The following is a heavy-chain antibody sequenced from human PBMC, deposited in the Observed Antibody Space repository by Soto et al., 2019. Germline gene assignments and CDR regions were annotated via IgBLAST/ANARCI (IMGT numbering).Heavy chain of an antibody. J-gene: IGHJ4*02. CDR3: AREIYRVSSRVVDY. D-gene: IGHD6-13*01. Sequence: QVQLVESGGGVVQPGRSLRLSCAASGFTFSSYGMHWVRQAPGKGLEWVAVIWYDGSNKYYADSVKGRFTISRDNSKNTLYLQMNSLRAEDTAVYYWAREIYRVSSRVVDYWGQGTLVTVSS. CDR1: GFTFSSYG. CDR2: IWYDGSNK. V-gene: IGHV3-33*01.